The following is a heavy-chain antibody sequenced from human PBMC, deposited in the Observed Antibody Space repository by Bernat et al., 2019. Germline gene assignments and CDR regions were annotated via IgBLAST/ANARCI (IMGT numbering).Heavy chain of an antibody. CDR3: AMSSLVAGTFYGMDG. D-gene: IGHD2-15*01. CDR2: ISSDGSFK. V-gene: IGHV3-30*03. CDR1: GFSFSSYG. J-gene: IGHJ6*02. Sequence: QLVESGGTVVQPGRSLRLSCAASGFSFSSYGMQWVRQAPAKGLEWVGVISSDGSFKSYADSVEGRLTISRDNSKNMLYLQVNSLRPEDTAVYYCAMSSLVAGTFYGMDGWGQGTTVTVSS.